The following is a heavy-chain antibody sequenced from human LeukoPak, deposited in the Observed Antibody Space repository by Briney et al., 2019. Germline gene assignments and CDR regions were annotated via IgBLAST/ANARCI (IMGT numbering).Heavy chain of an antibody. Sequence: GGSLRLSCAASGFTFSRYWMSWVRQAPGKGLEWVANIKQDGSQKYYVDSVKGRFTISRENSENSLYLQMNSLRAEDTAVYYCAKDICSSTGCHEFDYWSQGTLVTVSS. J-gene: IGHJ4*02. CDR2: IKQDGSQK. V-gene: IGHV3-7*01. D-gene: IGHD2-2*01. CDR3: AKDICSSTGCHEFDY. CDR1: GFTFSRYW.